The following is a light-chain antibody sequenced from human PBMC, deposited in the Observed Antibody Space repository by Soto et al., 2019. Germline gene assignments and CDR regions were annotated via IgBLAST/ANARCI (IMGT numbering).Light chain of an antibody. CDR3: QQSYSTSSWT. J-gene: IGKJ1*01. Sequence: DIQMTQSPSSVSASVGDRVTITCRASQSISRHLNWFQQKPGKAPKLLIYGASSLQSGVPSRFSGSGSGTDFTLTISSLKPEDFATYYCQQSYSTSSWTFGQGTKVEIK. V-gene: IGKV1-39*01. CDR2: GAS. CDR1: QSISRH.